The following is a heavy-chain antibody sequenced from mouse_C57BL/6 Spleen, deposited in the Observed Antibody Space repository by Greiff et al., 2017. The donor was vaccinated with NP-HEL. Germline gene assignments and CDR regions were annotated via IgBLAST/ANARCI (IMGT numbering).Heavy chain of an antibody. Sequence: QVQLKESGPELVKPGASVKISCKASGYAFSSSWMNWVKQRPGKGLEWIGRIYPGDGDTNYNGKFKGKATLTADKSSSTAYMQLSSLTSEDSAVYFCARRGTPEDYWGQGTTLTVSS. CDR1: GYAFSSSW. V-gene: IGHV1-82*01. J-gene: IGHJ2*01. CDR2: IYPGDGDT. CDR3: ARRGTPEDY.